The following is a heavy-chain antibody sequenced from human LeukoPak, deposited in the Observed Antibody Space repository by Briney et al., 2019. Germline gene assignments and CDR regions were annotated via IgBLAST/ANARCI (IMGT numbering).Heavy chain of an antibody. D-gene: IGHD6-13*01. V-gene: IGHV3-30*18. CDR2: ISYDGSNK. CDR3: AKFARSSSWYPGDYFDY. Sequence: GGSLRLSCAASGFTFSSYGMRWVRQAPGKGLEWVAVISYDGSNKYYADSVKGRFTISRDNSKNTLYLQMNSLRAEDTAVYYCAKFARSSSWYPGDYFDYWGQGTLVTVSS. CDR1: GFTFSSYG. J-gene: IGHJ4*02.